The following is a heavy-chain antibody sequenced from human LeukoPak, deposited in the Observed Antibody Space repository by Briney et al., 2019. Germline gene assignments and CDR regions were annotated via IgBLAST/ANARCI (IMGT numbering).Heavy chain of an antibody. J-gene: IGHJ6*03. V-gene: IGHV3-48*03. CDR3: AKCVILTGRYMDV. CDR2: ISSSGSTI. CDR1: GFTFSSYE. D-gene: IGHD3-9*01. Sequence: PGGSLRLSCAASGFTFSSYEMNWVRQAPGKGLEWVSYISSSGSTIYYADSVKGRFTISRDNSKNTLYLQMNSLRAEDTAVYYCAKCVILTGRYMDVWGKGTTVTIFS.